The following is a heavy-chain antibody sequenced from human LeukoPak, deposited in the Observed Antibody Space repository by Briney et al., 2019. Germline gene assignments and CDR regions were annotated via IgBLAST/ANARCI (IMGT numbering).Heavy chain of an antibody. CDR2: IYYGGSY. D-gene: IGHD1-26*01. V-gene: IGHV4-39*01. J-gene: IGHJ4*02. CDR1: GGSISSTTHY. CDR3: ARVLKYSGSYYCDY. Sequence: SETLSLICTVSGGSISSTTHYWGWIRQPPGKRLEWIGNIYYGGSYYYNPSLKSRVTMSVDTSKNQFSLRMTSVTAADTAVYYCARVLKYSGSYYCDYWGQGTLVTVSS.